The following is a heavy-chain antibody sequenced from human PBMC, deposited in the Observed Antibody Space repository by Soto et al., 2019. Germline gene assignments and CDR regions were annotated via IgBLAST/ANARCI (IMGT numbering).Heavy chain of an antibody. V-gene: IGHV1-3*01. CDR2: INAGNSNT. Sequence: GASVKVSCTASGYTFTSYAMQWVRQAPGQRLEWMGWINAGNSNTKYSQKLQGRVTITRDTSASTAYMELSSLRSEDTAVYYCARIAVAGTAYGFDIWGQGTMVTVS. J-gene: IGHJ3*02. CDR3: ARIAVAGTAYGFDI. D-gene: IGHD6-19*01. CDR1: GYTFTSYA.